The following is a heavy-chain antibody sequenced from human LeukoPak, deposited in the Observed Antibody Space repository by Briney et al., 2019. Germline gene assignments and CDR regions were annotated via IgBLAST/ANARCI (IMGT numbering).Heavy chain of an antibody. Sequence: GGSLRLSCAASGFTFSTYSMNWVRQAPGKGLEWVSYITSSSSTMFYADSVKGRFTISRDNAENSMYLQMNNLRVEDTAVYYCARLAIRVIDFSNPEFDPWGQGTLVTVSS. V-gene: IGHV3-48*01. J-gene: IGHJ5*02. CDR2: ITSSSSTM. CDR1: GFTFSTYS. D-gene: IGHD4-11*01. CDR3: ARLAIRVIDFSNPEFDP.